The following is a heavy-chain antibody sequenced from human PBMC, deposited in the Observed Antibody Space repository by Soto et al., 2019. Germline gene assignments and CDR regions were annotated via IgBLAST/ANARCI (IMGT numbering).Heavy chain of an antibody. Sequence: EVQLLESGGGLVQPGGSLRLSCAASGFTFSTYDMTWVRQAPGKGLEWVSGIVGNGGATYYADSVKGRFSISRDNSKNTLYLQMNSLRPEDTAVYYCATDYYYDSGSHWGQGTLVIVSA. CDR3: ATDYYYDSGSH. J-gene: IGHJ4*02. D-gene: IGHD3-10*01. CDR2: IVGNGGAT. CDR1: GFTFSTYD. V-gene: IGHV3-23*01.